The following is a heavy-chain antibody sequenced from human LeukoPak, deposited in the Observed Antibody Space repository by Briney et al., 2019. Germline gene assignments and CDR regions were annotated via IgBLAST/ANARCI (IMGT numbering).Heavy chain of an antibody. J-gene: IGHJ4*02. CDR1: GGSISSYY. CDR3: ARVGIRGEWEVFFDY. V-gene: IGHV4-59*01. Sequence: SETLSLTCTVSGGSISSYYWSWIRQPPGKGLEWIGYIYYSGSTNYNPSLKSRVTISVDTSKNQFSLKLSSVTAADTAVYYCARVGIRGEWEVFFDYWGQGTLVTVSS. CDR2: IYYSGST. D-gene: IGHD1-26*01.